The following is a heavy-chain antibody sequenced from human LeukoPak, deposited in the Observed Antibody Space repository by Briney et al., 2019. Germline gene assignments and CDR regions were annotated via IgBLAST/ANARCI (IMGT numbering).Heavy chain of an antibody. J-gene: IGHJ4*02. CDR2: INHSGST. CDR1: GGPFSGYY. Sequence: SETLSLTCAVYGGPFSGYYWSWIRQPPGKGLEWIGEINHSGSTNYNPSLKSRVTISVDTSKNQFSLKLSSVTAADTAVYYCARGRGAVAGTGDYWGQGTLVTVSS. V-gene: IGHV4-34*01. CDR3: ARGRGAVAGTGDY. D-gene: IGHD6-19*01.